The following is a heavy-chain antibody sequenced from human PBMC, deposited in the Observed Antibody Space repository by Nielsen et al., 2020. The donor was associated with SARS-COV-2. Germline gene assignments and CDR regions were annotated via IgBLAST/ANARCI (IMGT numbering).Heavy chain of an antibody. CDR3: VTEAVADDWYFDL. Sequence: GESLKISCAASGFTFDDYGMSWVRQAPGKGLEWVSGINWNGGSTGYADSVKGRFTISRDNAKNSLYLQMNSLRAEDTALYHCVTEAVADDWYFDLWGRGTLVTVSS. CDR1: GFTFDDYG. D-gene: IGHD6-19*01. CDR2: INWNGGST. V-gene: IGHV3-20*01. J-gene: IGHJ2*01.